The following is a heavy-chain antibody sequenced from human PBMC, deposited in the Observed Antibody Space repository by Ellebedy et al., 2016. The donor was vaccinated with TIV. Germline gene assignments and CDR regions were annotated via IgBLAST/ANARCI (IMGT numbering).Heavy chain of an antibody. D-gene: IGHD3-22*01. Sequence: PGGSLRLSCAASGFTFNSYAMSWVRQAPGKGLEWVSTISHTGSRTYYADSVEGRFIISRDNSKKTLYLQMNSLRAEDTALYYCAKGRGGGSDSSAPRYYFDYWGLGTLVTVSS. CDR1: GFTFNSYA. CDR3: AKGRGGGSDSSAPRYYFDY. J-gene: IGHJ4*02. CDR2: ISHTGSRT. V-gene: IGHV3-23*01.